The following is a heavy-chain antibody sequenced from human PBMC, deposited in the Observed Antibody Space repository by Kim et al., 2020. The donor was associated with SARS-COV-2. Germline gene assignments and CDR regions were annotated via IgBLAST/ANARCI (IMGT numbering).Heavy chain of an antibody. V-gene: IGHV4-34*01. J-gene: IGHJ4*02. CDR2: INHSGST. CDR3: ARDRVATSRGYSYGYGY. CDR1: GGSFSGYY. Sequence: SETLSLTCAVYGGSFSGYYWSWIRQPPGKGLEWIGEINHSGSTNYNPSLKSRVTISVDTSKNQFSLKLSSVTAADTAVYYCARDRVATSRGYSYGYGYWGQGTLVTVSS. D-gene: IGHD5-18*01.